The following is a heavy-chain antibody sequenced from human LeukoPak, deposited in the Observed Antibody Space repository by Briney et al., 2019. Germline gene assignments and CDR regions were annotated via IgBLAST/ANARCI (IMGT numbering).Heavy chain of an antibody. CDR2: ISAYNGKT. V-gene: IGHV1-18*01. Sequence: GASVKVSCKASGYTFTSYGISWVRQAPGQGLEWMGWISAYNGKTKYAQKVQDRVTMTTDRPTSTAYMEVRNLRYADTAVYYCVREASDDSSGYWTFYLDHWGPGTLVTVSS. CDR1: GYTFTSYG. J-gene: IGHJ4*02. CDR3: VREASDDSSGYWTFYLDH. D-gene: IGHD3-22*01.